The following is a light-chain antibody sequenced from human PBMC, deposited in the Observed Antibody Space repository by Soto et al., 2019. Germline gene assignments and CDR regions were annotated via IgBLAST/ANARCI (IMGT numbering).Light chain of an antibody. J-gene: IGKJ4*01. CDR1: QSINNW. Sequence: DIQMTQSPSTLSASVGDRVTITCRASQSINNWLAWYLQKPGKAPKLLISKASNLKSGVPSRFSGTGSGTEFTLTISSLQPDDFASYYCQQYDSYPFTFGGGTKVEI. CDR2: KAS. CDR3: QQYDSYPFT. V-gene: IGKV1-5*03.